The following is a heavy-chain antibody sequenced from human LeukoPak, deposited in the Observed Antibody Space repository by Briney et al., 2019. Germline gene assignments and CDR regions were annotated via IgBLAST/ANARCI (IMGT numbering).Heavy chain of an antibody. CDR3: AKERYLLDS. V-gene: IGHV3-30*18. J-gene: IGHJ4*02. D-gene: IGHD2-15*01. CDR2: ISFDGSDK. Sequence: GRSLRLSCAASGFTFSSYAMHWVRQAPGKGLEWVALISFDGSDKYYGDFVRGRFTISRDNSNNTLYLQMNNLRVEDTAVYYCAKERYLLDSWGQGTLVTVSS. CDR1: GFTFSSYA.